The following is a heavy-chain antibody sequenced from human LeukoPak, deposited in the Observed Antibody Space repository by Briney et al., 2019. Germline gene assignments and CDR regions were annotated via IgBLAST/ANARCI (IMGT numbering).Heavy chain of an antibody. V-gene: IGHV3-74*01. CDR2: INNDWSSK. CDR3: AREDWGRGDAIAV. CDR1: GFPFSNYW. Sequence: GALRLPCAGFGFPFSNYWMHLVRQAPGKGVGWVSSINNDWSSKSYADSVKGRFTISRDNAKNTLYLQMNSLRAEATGVYICAREDWGRGDAIAVWSQGTMATLSS. J-gene: IGHJ3*01. D-gene: IGHD3/OR15-3a*01.